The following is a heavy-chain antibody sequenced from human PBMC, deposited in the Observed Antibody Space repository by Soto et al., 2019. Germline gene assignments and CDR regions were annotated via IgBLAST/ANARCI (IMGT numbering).Heavy chain of an antibody. D-gene: IGHD3-22*01. CDR1: GGTFNNYA. V-gene: IGHV1-69*13. CDR3: ARPRFHYYDRSAERAFDI. Sequence: SVKVSCKASGGTFNNYAISWVRQAPGQGLEWMGGIIPLFGTTNYAQKFQGRVTITADESRSTAYMELSSLRSEDTAFYYCARPRFHYYDRSAERAFDIWGQGTMVTVSS. J-gene: IGHJ3*02. CDR2: IIPLFGTT.